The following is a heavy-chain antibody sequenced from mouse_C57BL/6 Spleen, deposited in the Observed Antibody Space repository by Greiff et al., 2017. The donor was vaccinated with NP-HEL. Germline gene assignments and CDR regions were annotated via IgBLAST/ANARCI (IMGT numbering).Heavy chain of an antibody. D-gene: IGHD1-1*01. CDR1: GYTFTSYW. V-gene: IGHV1-52*01. CDR2: IDPSDSET. Sequence: VQLQQPGAELVRPGSSVKLSCKASGYTFTSYWMHWVKQRPIQGLEWIGNIDPSDSETHYNQKFKDKATLTVDKSSSTAYMQLSSLTSEDSAVYYCARGGYGSSEPHFDYWGQGTTLTVSS. CDR3: ARGGYGSSEPHFDY. J-gene: IGHJ2*01.